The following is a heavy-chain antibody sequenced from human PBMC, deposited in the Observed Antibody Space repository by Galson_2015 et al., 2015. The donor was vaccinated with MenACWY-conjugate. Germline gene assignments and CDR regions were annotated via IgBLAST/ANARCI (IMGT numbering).Heavy chain of an antibody. Sequence: SLRLSCAASGLTFSDYYMSWIRQAPGKGLEWVSYISSSSSYTNYADSVKGRFTISRDNAKNSLYLQMNSLRAEDTAVYYCARAAISNYDYYGMDVWGQGTTVTVSS. CDR2: ISSSSSYT. CDR3: ARAAISNYDYYGMDV. CDR1: GLTFSDYY. D-gene: IGHD3-9*01. J-gene: IGHJ6*02. V-gene: IGHV3-11*05.